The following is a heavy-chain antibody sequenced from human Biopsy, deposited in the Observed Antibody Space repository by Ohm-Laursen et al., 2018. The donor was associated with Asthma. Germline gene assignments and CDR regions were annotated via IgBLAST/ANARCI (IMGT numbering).Heavy chain of an antibody. Sequence: SLRLSCAASGFTFGDYWMSWVRQVPGKGLEWVANIKHDGSEKNHVDSLKGRFTISRDNAKNSLYLQMNSLRAEDTAVYYCAKAERCFDWYWFDPWGQGTLVTVSS. CDR3: AKAERCFDWYWFDP. CDR2: IKHDGSEK. J-gene: IGHJ5*02. V-gene: IGHV3-7*01. D-gene: IGHD3-9*01. CDR1: GFTFGDYW.